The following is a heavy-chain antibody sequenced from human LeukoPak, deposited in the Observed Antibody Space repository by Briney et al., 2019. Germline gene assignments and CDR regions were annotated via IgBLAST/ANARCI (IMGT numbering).Heavy chain of an antibody. Sequence: GGSLRLSCAASGFTLSSYEMNWVRQAPGKGLEWVSYISSSGSTIYYADSVKARFTISRDNAKNSLYLQMNSLRAEDTAVYYCATLSVTYYFDYWGQGPLVTVSS. CDR3: ATLSVTYYFDY. D-gene: IGHD4-17*01. CDR1: GFTLSSYE. J-gene: IGHJ4*02. V-gene: IGHV3-48*03. CDR2: ISSSGSTI.